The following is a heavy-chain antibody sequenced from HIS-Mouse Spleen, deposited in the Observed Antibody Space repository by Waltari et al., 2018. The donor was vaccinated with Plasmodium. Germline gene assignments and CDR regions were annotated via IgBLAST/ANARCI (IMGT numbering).Heavy chain of an antibody. V-gene: IGHV4-30-2*01. CDR3: ARGYGSGSYYN. CDR1: GGSIRSGGYP. CDR2: INHSGST. Sequence: QLQLQESGSGLVKPSQTLSLTFAVSGGSIRSGGYPWSWIRPPPGKGLEWIGYINHSGSTYYNPSLKSRVTISVDRSKNQFSLKLSSVTAADTAVYYCARGYGSGSYYNWGQGTLVTVSS. J-gene: IGHJ4*02. D-gene: IGHD3-10*01.